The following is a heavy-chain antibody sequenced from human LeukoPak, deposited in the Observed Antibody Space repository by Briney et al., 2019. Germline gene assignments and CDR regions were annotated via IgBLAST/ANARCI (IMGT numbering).Heavy chain of an antibody. J-gene: IGHJ6*02. V-gene: IGHV1-2*02. CDR3: ARGPSLYFDWLPSPTGYYYYGMDV. CDR1: GYTFTGYY. D-gene: IGHD3-9*01. Sequence: ASAKVSCKASGYTFTGYYMHWVRQAPGQGLEWMGWINPNSGGTNYAQKFQGRVTMTRDTSISTAYMELSRLRSDDTAVYYCARGPSLYFDWLPSPTGYYYYGMDVWGQGTTVTVSS. CDR2: INPNSGGT.